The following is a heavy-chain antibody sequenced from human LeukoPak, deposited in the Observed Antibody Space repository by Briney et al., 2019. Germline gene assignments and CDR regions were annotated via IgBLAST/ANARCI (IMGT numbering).Heavy chain of an antibody. CDR1: GFTVSSNY. CDR3: ARGGDSSGSKRSAFDI. D-gene: IGHD3-22*01. J-gene: IGHJ3*02. Sequence: GGSLRLSCAAPGFTVSSNYMSWVRQAPGKGLEWVSVISTSGSTYYADSAKGRFAISRDNSKNTLYLQMNSLRAEDTAVYYCARGGDSSGSKRSAFDIWGQGTTVTVSS. CDR2: ISTSGST. V-gene: IGHV3-53*01.